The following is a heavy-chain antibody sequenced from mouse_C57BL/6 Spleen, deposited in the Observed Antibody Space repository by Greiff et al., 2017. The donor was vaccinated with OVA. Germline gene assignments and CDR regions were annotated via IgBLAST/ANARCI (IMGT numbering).Heavy chain of an antibody. Sequence: QVQLQQPGAELVRPGTSVKLSCKASGYTFTSYWMHWVKQRPGQGLEWIGVIDPSDSYTNYNQKFKGKATLTVDTSSSTAYIQLSSLTSEDSAVYYCARDITTVVARAMDYWGQGTSVTVSS. D-gene: IGHD1-1*01. J-gene: IGHJ4*01. CDR3: ARDITTVVARAMDY. CDR2: IDPSDSYT. V-gene: IGHV1-59*01. CDR1: GYTFTSYW.